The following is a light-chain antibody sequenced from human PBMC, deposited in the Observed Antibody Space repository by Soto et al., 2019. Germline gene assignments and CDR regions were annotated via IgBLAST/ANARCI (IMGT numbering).Light chain of an antibody. CDR1: QSVRSTY. CDR3: QQYGSSPYT. Sequence: EIVLTQSPGTLSLSPGERATLSCRASQSVRSTYLAWYQQKPDQAPRLLIYGASSRATGIPDRFSDSGSGTDFTLTISRLAPEDFAVYYCQQYGSSPYTFGQGTKLEIK. CDR2: GAS. J-gene: IGKJ2*01. V-gene: IGKV3-20*01.